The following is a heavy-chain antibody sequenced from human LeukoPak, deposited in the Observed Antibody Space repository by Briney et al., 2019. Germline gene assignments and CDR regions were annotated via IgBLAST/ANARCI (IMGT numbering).Heavy chain of an antibody. Sequence: GGSLRLSCAASGFTFSSYAMSWVRQAPGKGLVWVSTISGPGSTKYYADSVEGRFTISRDDSKNILFLQMNSLRVEDTAVYYCAKVRGGFTYGGYFDHWGQGALVIVSS. CDR1: GFTFSSYA. J-gene: IGHJ4*02. D-gene: IGHD5-18*01. CDR3: AKVRGGFTYGGYFDH. V-gene: IGHV3-23*01. CDR2: ISGPGSTK.